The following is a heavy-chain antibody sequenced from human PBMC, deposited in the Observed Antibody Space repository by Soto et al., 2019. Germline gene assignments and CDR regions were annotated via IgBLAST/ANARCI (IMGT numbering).Heavy chain of an antibody. J-gene: IGHJ6*02. V-gene: IGHV5-10-1*01. CDR1: GYSFTIYW. D-gene: IGHD1-26*01. Sequence: PGESLKISCKCSGYSFTIYWIIWVLQMPGKGLEWMGRIDPSDSYTNYSPSFQGHVTISADKSISTAYLQWSSLKASDTAMYYCARSLGDYYYGMDVWGQGTTVTVSS. CDR3: ARSLGDYYYGMDV. CDR2: IDPSDSYT.